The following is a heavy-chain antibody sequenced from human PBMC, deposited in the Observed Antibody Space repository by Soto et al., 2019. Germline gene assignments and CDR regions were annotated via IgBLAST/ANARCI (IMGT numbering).Heavy chain of an antibody. J-gene: IGHJ4*02. D-gene: IGHD1-7*01. CDR2: ISAKSGNT. V-gene: IGHV1-18*04. CDR3: TRAGASDWNYVSTSS. Sequence: QLVQSGAEVKKPGASVKVSYKASGYTFTTSGFNWVRQAPGQGLEWMGWISAKSGNTNYAQKLQGRVTMTTDTSTSTVYMELKSLTSDDTAIYYCTRAGASDWNYVSTSSWGQGTLVTVSS. CDR1: GYTFTTSG.